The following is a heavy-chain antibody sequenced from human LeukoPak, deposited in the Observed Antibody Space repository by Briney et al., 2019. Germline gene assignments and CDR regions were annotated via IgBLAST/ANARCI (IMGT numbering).Heavy chain of an antibody. CDR2: ISSSSSII. V-gene: IGHV3-48*04. CDR3: ARDGKWFGELLAVGYDSSGYYN. J-gene: IGHJ4*02. CDR1: GFTFSSYS. D-gene: IGHD3-22*01. Sequence: GGSLRLSCAASGFTFSSYSMNWVRQAPGKGLEWVSYISSSSSIIYYADSVKGRFTISRDNAKNSLYLQMNSLRAEDTAVYYCARDGKWFGELLAVGYDSSGYYNWGQGTLVTVSS.